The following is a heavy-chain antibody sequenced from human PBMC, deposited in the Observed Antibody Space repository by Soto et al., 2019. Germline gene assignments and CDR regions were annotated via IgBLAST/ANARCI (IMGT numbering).Heavy chain of an antibody. V-gene: IGHV1-46*01. CDR3: ARVNSGSYYIY. CDR2: INPSGGST. CDR1: GYTFTSYY. Sequence: GASVKVSCKASGYTFTSYYLHWVRQAPGQGLEWMGIINPSGGSTTYAQRFQGRVTMTSDTSMSTVYMELSSLRSEDTAMYYCARVNSGSYYIYWGQGTLVTVSS. J-gene: IGHJ4*02. D-gene: IGHD1-26*01.